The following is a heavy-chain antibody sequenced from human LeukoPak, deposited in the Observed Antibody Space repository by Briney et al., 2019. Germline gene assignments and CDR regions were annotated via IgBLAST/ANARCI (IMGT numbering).Heavy chain of an antibody. D-gene: IGHD1-26*01. Sequence: SETLSLTCTVSGGSISSSSYYWGWIRQPPGKGLEWIGSIYYSGSTYYNPSLKSRVTISVDTSKNQFSLKLSSVTAADTAVHYCARDTSGSYMGIFDYWGQGTLVTVSS. CDR1: GGSISSSSYY. V-gene: IGHV4-39*07. CDR3: ARDTSGSYMGIFDY. CDR2: IYYSGST. J-gene: IGHJ4*02.